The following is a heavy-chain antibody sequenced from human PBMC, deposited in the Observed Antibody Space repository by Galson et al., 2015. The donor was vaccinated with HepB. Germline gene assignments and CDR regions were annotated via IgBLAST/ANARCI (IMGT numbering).Heavy chain of an antibody. V-gene: IGHV3-30*18. J-gene: IGHJ6*02. CDR3: TKDHRYFDWLGGMDV. CDR2: ISYDGSNK. Sequence: SLRLSCAASGFTFSSYGMHWVRQAPGKGLEWVAVISYDGSNKYYADSVKGRFTISRDNSKNTLYLQMNSLRAEDTAVYYCTKDHRYFDWLGGMDVWGQGTTVTVSS. D-gene: IGHD3-9*01. CDR1: GFTFSSYG.